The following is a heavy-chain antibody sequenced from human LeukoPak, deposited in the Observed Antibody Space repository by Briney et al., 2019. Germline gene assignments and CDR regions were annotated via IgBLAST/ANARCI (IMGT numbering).Heavy chain of an antibody. J-gene: IGHJ5*02. V-gene: IGHV3-21*01. CDR3: AREGEWLTTNWFDP. D-gene: IGHD3-16*01. CDR2: ISSSSSYI. CDR1: GFTFSSYS. Sequence: GGSLRLSCAASGFTFSSYSMNWVRQAPGKGLEWVSSISSSSSYIYYTDSVKGRFTISRDNAKNSLYLQMNSLRAEDTAVYYCAREGEWLTTNWFDPWGQGTLVTVSS.